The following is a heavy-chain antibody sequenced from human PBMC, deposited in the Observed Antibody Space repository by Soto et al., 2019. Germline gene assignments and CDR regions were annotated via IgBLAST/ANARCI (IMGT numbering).Heavy chain of an antibody. CDR3: AREDIMGTRSFDY. V-gene: IGHV3-48*02. CDR1: EFTFSSYS. D-gene: IGHD1-26*01. Sequence: CLRLSCGVSEFTFSSYSMNWVRQAPGKGLEWLSYICSRSQTIFYADSVKGRFTISRDNAKNSLYLQMNSLRDEDTAVYFCAREDIMGTRSFDYWGQGTLVTVSS. J-gene: IGHJ4*02. CDR2: ICSRSQTI.